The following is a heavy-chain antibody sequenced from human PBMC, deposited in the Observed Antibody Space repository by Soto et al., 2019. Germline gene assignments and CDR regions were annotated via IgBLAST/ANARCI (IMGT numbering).Heavy chain of an antibody. CDR3: ASSFWSGYFVY. CDR2: ISYDGSNK. CDR1: GFTFSSYA. J-gene: IGHJ4*02. V-gene: IGHV3-30-3*01. D-gene: IGHD3-3*01. Sequence: AGGSLRLSCAASGFTFSSYAMHWVRQAPGKGLEWVAVISYDGSNKYYADSVKGRFTISRDNSKNTLYLQMNSLRAEDAAVYYCASSFWSGYFVYWGQGTLVTVSS.